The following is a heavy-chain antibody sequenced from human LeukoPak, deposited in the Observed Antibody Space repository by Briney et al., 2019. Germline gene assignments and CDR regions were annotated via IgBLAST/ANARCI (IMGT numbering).Heavy chain of an antibody. CDR2: INHSGST. D-gene: IGHD3-10*01. Sequence: SETLSLTCTVYGGSFSGYYWSWIRQPPGKGLEWIGEINHSGSTNYNPSLRSRVTISVDTSKNQFSLKLSSVTAADTAVYYCARRKGEMVRGVIVTYYMDVWGKGTTVTISS. CDR1: GGSFSGYY. J-gene: IGHJ6*03. CDR3: ARRKGEMVRGVIVTYYMDV. V-gene: IGHV4-34*01.